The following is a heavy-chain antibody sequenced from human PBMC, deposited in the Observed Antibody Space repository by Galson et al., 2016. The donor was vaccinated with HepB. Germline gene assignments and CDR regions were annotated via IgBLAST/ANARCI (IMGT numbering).Heavy chain of an antibody. CDR3: AKSRGAAPYGMDV. CDR2: ISGSGFNT. J-gene: IGHJ6*02. D-gene: IGHD6-13*01. V-gene: IGHV3-23*01. Sequence: SLRLSCAASGSTFSSDAMNWVRQAPGKGLVWVSAISGSGFNTYFADFLKGRFIISRDNSKNTLYLQMNSLRAEDTAVYYCAKSRGAAPYGMDVWGQGTTVTVSS. CDR1: GSTFSSDA.